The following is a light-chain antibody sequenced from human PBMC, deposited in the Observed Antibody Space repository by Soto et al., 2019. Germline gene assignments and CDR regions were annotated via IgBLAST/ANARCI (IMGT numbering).Light chain of an antibody. J-gene: IGKJ5*01. CDR2: GAS. V-gene: IGKV3-20*01. CDR1: QSVSSSY. Sequence: EIVVTQSPGTLSLSPGERATLSCRASQSVSSSYLAWYQQKPGQAPRLLIYGASSRATGIPDRFSGSGSGTDCTLTISRLELEDFAVYYCQHYGSSLVTVGQGTRLEI. CDR3: QHYGSSLVT.